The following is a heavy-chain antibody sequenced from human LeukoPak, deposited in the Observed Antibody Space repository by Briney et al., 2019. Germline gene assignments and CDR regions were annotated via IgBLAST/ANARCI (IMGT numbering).Heavy chain of an antibody. V-gene: IGHV1-18*01. D-gene: IGHD3-22*01. CDR2: ISAYNGNT. J-gene: IGHJ4*02. CDR1: GYTFTSYG. CDR3: ARELYYYDSSGNPPKPIYYFDY. Sequence: GASVKVSCKASGYTFTSYGISWVRQAPGQGLEWMGWISAYNGNTNYAQKLQGRVTMTTDTSTSTAYMELRSLRSDDTAVYYCARELYYYDSSGNPPKPIYYFDYWGQGTLVTVSS.